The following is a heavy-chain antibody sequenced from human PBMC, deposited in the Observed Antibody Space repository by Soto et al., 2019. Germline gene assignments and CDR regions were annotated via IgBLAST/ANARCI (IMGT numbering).Heavy chain of an antibody. CDR2: IYYTGGT. CDR3: ASSSLYGMDV. Sequence: PSETLSLTCSVSGGSVNSDYYWTWIRQPPGKALEWIGHIYYTGGTFENPSLKSRLTMTVDTSKNRISLKLSSVTAADTAVYYCASSSLYGMDVWGQGTTVTVS. V-gene: IGHV4-30-4*01. J-gene: IGHJ6*02. CDR1: GGSVNSDYY.